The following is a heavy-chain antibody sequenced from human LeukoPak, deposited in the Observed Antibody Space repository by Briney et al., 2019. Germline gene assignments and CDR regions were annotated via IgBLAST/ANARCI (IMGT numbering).Heavy chain of an antibody. CDR3: ARPTDYDFWSGNQYCVDY. CDR1: GGSISSRSHY. J-gene: IGHJ4*02. D-gene: IGHD3-3*01. CDR2: IDYSGTT. V-gene: IGHV4-39*01. Sequence: SETLSLTCSVSGGSISSRSHYWGGIPQSPGKGLEWIGTIDYSGTTFYNTSLQSRVSISVDTSRNQFSLRLNSVTAADTAVYYCARPTDYDFWSGNQYCVDYCGQGTLVTVSS.